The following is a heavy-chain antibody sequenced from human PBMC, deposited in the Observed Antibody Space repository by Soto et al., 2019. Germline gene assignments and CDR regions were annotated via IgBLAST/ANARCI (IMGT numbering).Heavy chain of an antibody. CDR1: GFIFSSYA. J-gene: IGHJ4*02. CDR2: ISGSGTST. D-gene: IGHD3-22*01. CDR3: AKDLSNYYDPLYYLDY. Sequence: EVQLLESGGGLVQPGGSLRLSCAASGFIFSSYAMSWVRQAPGKGLEWVSTISGSGTSTYYADSVKGRFTISRDNSKNTLYLHMNSLRVEDTAIYYCAKDLSNYYDPLYYLDYWGQGTLVTVSS. V-gene: IGHV3-23*01.